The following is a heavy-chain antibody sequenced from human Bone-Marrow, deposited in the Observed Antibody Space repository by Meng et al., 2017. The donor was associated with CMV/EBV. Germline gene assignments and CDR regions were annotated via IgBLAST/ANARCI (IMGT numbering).Heavy chain of an antibody. D-gene: IGHD3-22*01. CDR2: VYSGGTT. CDR3: ARGDSSGFYWYFDL. CDR1: GFIVSRNY. J-gene: IGHJ2*01. V-gene: IGHV3-53*01. Sequence: QLGCPGGGLSQPGGSLSLSCAASGFIVSRNYMYWVRQAPGKGLEWVSGVYSGGTTYYADSVKGRFTISRDNSRNTIFLQMNSLRVDDTAVYYCARGDSSGFYWYFDLWGRGTLVTVSS.